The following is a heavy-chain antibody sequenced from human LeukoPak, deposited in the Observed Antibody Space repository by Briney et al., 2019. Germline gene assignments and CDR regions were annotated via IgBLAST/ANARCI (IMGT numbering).Heavy chain of an antibody. Sequence: ASVKVSCKASAYTFTNYGISWVRQAPGQGLEWMGWISPYSGNTNYAQNFQGRVTMTTDKSTSTAYMELRSLRSDDTAVYYCARGRTHRRLWLGESTGGPLDYWGQGTLVTVSS. CDR1: AYTFTNYG. J-gene: IGHJ4*02. V-gene: IGHV1-18*01. CDR3: ARGRTHRRLWLGESTGGPLDY. CDR2: ISPYSGNT. D-gene: IGHD3-10*01.